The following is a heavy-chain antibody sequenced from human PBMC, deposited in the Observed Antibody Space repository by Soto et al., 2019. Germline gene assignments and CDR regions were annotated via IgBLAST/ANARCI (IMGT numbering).Heavy chain of an antibody. CDR3: AKDISGRGSYYYYYGIDV. V-gene: IGHV3-9*01. CDR2: ISWNSGSM. J-gene: IGHJ6*02. D-gene: IGHD1-26*01. Sequence: GGSLRLSCAASGFTFDDFDDYAMHWVRRRPGKGLEWVSGISWNSGSMGYADSVKARFTISRDNAKKSLRLQMNSLSAEDTALYYCAKDISGRGSYYYYYGIDVWGQGTTVTVSS. CDR1: GFTFDDFDDYA.